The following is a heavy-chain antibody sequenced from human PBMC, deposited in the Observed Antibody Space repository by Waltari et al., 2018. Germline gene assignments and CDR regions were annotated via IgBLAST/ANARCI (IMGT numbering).Heavy chain of an antibody. V-gene: IGHV1-8*02. CDR1: GYTFITYD. CDR3: ARWQKETDAFDI. Sequence: QVQLVQSGAEVKNPGASVKVSCKASGYTFITYDMNWVRQAAGQGLEWMGWMNPNSGDTGYAQKFQGRVAMTRDTSVSTADMELSSLRPEDTAVYYCARWQKETDAFDIWGQGTVVTVSP. J-gene: IGHJ3*02. CDR2: MNPNSGDT. D-gene: IGHD5-12*01.